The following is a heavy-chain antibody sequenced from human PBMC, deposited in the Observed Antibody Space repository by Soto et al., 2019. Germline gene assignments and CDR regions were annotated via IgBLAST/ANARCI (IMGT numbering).Heavy chain of an antibody. J-gene: IGHJ4*02. Sequence: QVQLQESGPGLVKPSQTLSLTCTVSGGSISSGGYYWSWIRQHPGKGLEFIGYMHYRGSTYYNPSLKSRLSISVDTSKNQFSLKLSSVTAADTAVYYCARDGGGPRGLTGGFDYWGQGTLVTVSS. CDR1: GGSISSGGYY. CDR2: MHYRGST. CDR3: ARDGGGPRGLTGGFDY. D-gene: IGHD3-16*01. V-gene: IGHV4-31*03.